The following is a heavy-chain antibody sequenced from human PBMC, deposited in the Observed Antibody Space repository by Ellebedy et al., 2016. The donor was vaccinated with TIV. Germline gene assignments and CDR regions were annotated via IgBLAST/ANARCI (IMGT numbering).Heavy chain of an antibody. J-gene: IGHJ4*02. D-gene: IGHD4/OR15-4a*01. CDR1: GFPFSSSA. V-gene: IGHV3-23*01. CDR2: LSGSGATT. Sequence: GESLKISCAASGFPFSSSAMSWVRQAPGKGLEWVSTLSGSGATTYYADSVKGRLTISRDNSKNTVFLQINSLRAEDTAIYYCAKDQGPRHYGDSFDYWGQGTLVTVSS. CDR3: AKDQGPRHYGDSFDY.